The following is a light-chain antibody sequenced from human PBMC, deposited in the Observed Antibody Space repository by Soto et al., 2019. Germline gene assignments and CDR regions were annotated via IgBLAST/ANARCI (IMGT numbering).Light chain of an antibody. CDR2: RAS. Sequence: VLTQSPATLSLSPGERATLSCRASQSVRGYLAWYQQKPGQAPRLLISRASSRATGIPDRFSGSGSGTDFTLTISSLEPEDFAVYYCQQRSNWLTFGGGTKVDIK. J-gene: IGKJ4*01. V-gene: IGKV3-11*01. CDR3: QQRSNWLT. CDR1: QSVRGY.